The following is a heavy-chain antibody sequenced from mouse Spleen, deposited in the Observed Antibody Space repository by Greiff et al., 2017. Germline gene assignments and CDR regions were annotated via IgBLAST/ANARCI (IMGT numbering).Heavy chain of an antibody. CDR3: ASRATEFAY. CDR2: IWGGGST. V-gene: IGHV2-6*01. CDR1: GFSLTSYG. Sequence: VQLQQSGPGLVAPSQSLSITCTVSGFSLTSYGVDWVRQSPGKGLAWLGVIWGGGSTNYNSALKSRLSISKDNSKSQVFLKMNSLQTDDTAMYYCASRATEFAYWGQGTLVTVSA. D-gene: IGHD3-1*01. J-gene: IGHJ3*01.